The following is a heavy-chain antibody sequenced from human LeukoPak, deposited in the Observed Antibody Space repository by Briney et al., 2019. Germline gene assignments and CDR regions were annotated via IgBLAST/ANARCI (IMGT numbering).Heavy chain of an antibody. V-gene: IGHV4-34*01. Sequence: SETLSLTCAVYGGSFGGYYWTWIRQPPGKGLEWIGEINHSGSTNYNPSLKSRVTMSVDTSKNQFSLRLNSVTAADTAVYYCARASAYSSSSGVNYWDQGTLVTVSS. D-gene: IGHD6-6*01. CDR1: GGSFGGYY. J-gene: IGHJ4*02. CDR2: INHSGST. CDR3: ARASAYSSSSGVNY.